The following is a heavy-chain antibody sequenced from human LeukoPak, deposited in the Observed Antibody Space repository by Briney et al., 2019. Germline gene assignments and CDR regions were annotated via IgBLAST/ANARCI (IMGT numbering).Heavy chain of an antibody. D-gene: IGHD3-10*01. CDR1: GGSISSGSYC. V-gene: IGHV4-39*01. CDR2: INHSGST. CDR3: ARQLNYYGSGSYYPHYYYYYYMDV. Sequence: PSQTLSLTCTVSGGSISSGSYCWSWIRQPPGKGLEWIGEINHSGSTNYNPSLKSRVTISVDTSKNQFSLKLSSVTAADTAVYYCARQLNYYGSGSYYPHYYYYYYMDVWGKGTTVTISS. J-gene: IGHJ6*03.